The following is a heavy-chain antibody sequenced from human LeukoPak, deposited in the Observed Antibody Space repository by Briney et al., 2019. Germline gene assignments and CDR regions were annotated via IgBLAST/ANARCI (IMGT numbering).Heavy chain of an antibody. CDR3: ARVEIGTMVRGVRSFDY. D-gene: IGHD3-10*01. CDR2: INPSGGST. J-gene: IGHJ4*02. V-gene: IGHV1-46*01. Sequence: ASVKVSCKASGYTFTSYYMHWVRQAPGQGLEWMGIINPSGGSTSYAQKFQGRVTMTRDTSTSTVYMELSSLRSDDTAVYYCARVEIGTMVRGVRSFDYWGQGTLVTVSS. CDR1: GYTFTSYY.